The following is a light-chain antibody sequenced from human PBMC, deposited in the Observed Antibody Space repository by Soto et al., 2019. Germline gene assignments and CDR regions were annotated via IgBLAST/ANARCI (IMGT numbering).Light chain of an antibody. J-gene: IGKJ1*01. V-gene: IGKV3D-15*01. CDR2: GAR. CDR1: HNVDTN. Sequence: EVVMTQSRATLSVSPGERVTLSCRSSHNVDTNLAWYQQKPGQAPRLLIYGARTRATGVPDRFSASGSGTDFSLTISRLEPEDFAVYYCQQYGTSPWTFGQGTKVDI. CDR3: QQYGTSPWT.